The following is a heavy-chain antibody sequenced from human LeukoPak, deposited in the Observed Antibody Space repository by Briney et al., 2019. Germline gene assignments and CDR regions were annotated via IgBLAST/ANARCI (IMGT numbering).Heavy chain of an antibody. D-gene: IGHD2/OR15-2a*01. Sequence: PGGSLILSCLASGFSFNSYTMNWVREAPGKGLEWVSTISPGVSGYTWYAESVKGRFTISRDNPENSLYLQMDSLRADDTAVYYCVRDVSRRIGMDVWGQGTTVTVSS. V-gene: IGHV3-21*06. CDR3: VRDVSRRIGMDV. CDR2: ISPGVSGYT. CDR1: GFSFNSYT. J-gene: IGHJ6*02.